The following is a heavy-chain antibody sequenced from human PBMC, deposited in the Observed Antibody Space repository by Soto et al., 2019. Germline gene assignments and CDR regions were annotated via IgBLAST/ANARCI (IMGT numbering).Heavy chain of an antibody. CDR2: IDWDDDK. Sequence: GSGPTLVNPTQTLTLTCTFSGFSLSTSGMCVSWIRQPPGKALEWLALIDWDDDKYYSTSLKTRLTISKDTSKNQVVLTMTNMDPVDTATYYCARIHSDYDFWSGYLPHCGMDVWGQGTTVTVSS. CDR1: GFSLSTSGMC. V-gene: IGHV2-70*01. D-gene: IGHD3-3*01. CDR3: ARIHSDYDFWSGYLPHCGMDV. J-gene: IGHJ6*02.